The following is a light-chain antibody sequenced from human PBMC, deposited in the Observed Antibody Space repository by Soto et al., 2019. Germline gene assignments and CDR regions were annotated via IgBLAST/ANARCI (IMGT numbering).Light chain of an antibody. CDR1: QSISSW. CDR3: QQYNSYWT. Sequence: DIQMPQSPSTLSASVGDRVTITCRASQSISSWLAWYQQKPGTAPKLLIYDASSLESGVPSRFSGSGSGTEFTLTISSLQPDDFATYYCQQYNSYWTFGQGTRWIS. CDR2: DAS. J-gene: IGKJ1*01. V-gene: IGKV1-5*01.